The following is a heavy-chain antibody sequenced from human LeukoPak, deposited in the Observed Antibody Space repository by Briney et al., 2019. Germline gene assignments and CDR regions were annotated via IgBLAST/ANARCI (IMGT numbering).Heavy chain of an antibody. V-gene: IGHV3-9*01. J-gene: IGHJ4*02. CDR2: ISWNSGSI. CDR1: GFTFSSHY. Sequence: GGSLRLSCAASGFTFSSHYMNWVRQAPGKGLEWVSGISWNSGSIGYADSVKGRFTISRDNAKKSLYLQMNSLRVEDTAMYYCVKDPDYYYDSSGSYFHFWGQGTLVTVSS. CDR3: VKDPDYYYDSSGSYFHF. D-gene: IGHD3-22*01.